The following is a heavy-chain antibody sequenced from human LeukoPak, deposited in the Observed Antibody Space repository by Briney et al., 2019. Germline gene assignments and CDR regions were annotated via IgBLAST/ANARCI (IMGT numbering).Heavy chain of an antibody. V-gene: IGHV1-69*01. D-gene: IGHD4-17*01. CDR2: IIPIFGTA. Sequence: GASVKVSCKASGCTFSSYAISWVRQAPGQGLEWMGGIIPIFGTANYAQKFQGRVTITADESTSTAYMELSSLRSEDTAVYYCAREWPDYGDYVGAFDIWGQGTMVTVSS. J-gene: IGHJ3*02. CDR1: GCTFSSYA. CDR3: AREWPDYGDYVGAFDI.